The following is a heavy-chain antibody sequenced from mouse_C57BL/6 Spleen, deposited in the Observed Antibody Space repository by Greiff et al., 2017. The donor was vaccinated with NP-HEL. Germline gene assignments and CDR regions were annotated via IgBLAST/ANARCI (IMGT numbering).Heavy chain of an antibody. V-gene: IGHV5-12*01. CDR1: GFTFSDYY. J-gene: IGHJ4*01. CDR3: ARHYYYGSSPAMDY. Sequence: EVMLVESGGGLVQPGGSLKLSCAASGFTFSDYYMYWVRQTPEKRLEWVAYISNGGGSTYYPDTVKGRFTISRDNAKNTLYLQMSRLKSEDTAMYYCARHYYYGSSPAMDYWGQGTSVTVSS. D-gene: IGHD1-1*01. CDR2: ISNGGGST.